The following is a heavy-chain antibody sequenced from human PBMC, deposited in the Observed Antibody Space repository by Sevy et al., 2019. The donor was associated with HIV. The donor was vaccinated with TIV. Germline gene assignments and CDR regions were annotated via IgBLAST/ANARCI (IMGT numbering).Heavy chain of an antibody. D-gene: IGHD2-15*01. Sequence: GGSLRLSCAASGFPFSNYAMSWIRQAPGKGLEWVSTLIGGGSRTYYADSVTGQFTISRDNSKNILYLQMNSLRADDTAIYYCAKRRVQSGLSGGGANYGWDVCGHGTTVTVSS. V-gene: IGHV3-23*01. J-gene: IGHJ6*02. CDR3: AKRRVQSGLSGGGANYGWDV. CDR1: GFPFSNYA. CDR2: LIGGGSRT.